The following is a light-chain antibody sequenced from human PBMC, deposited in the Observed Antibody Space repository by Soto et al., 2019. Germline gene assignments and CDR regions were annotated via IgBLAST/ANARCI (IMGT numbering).Light chain of an antibody. J-gene: IGKJ3*01. CDR3: QQANIFPLT. CDR2: AVS. V-gene: IGKV1D-12*01. Sequence: DIQMTQSPSSVSASVGDRVTITCRASQGIYNWLAWYQQKPGKAPKLLISAVSNLQSGVPSRFSGSGYGTDFTLTISSLQPEDFATYYCQQANIFPLTLGPGTKVDIK. CDR1: QGIYNW.